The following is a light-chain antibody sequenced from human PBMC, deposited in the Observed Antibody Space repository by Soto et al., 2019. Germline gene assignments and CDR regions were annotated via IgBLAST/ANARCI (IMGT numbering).Light chain of an antibody. CDR1: QSVSSTS. Sequence: EIVLTQSPATLSLSPGERATLSCRASQSVSSTSFTWLQQKPGQAPRLLIYDVSTRATGVPARFTGSGSGTDFTLTISSLEPEDFAVYYCQQSSNWPRTFGQGTKVDIK. CDR3: QQSSNWPRT. J-gene: IGKJ1*01. CDR2: DVS. V-gene: IGKV3-11*01.